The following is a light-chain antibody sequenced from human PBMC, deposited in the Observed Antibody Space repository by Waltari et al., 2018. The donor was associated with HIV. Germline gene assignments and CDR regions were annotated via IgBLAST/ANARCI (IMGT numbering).Light chain of an antibody. V-gene: IGKV3-15*01. CDR2: GAS. J-gene: IGKJ5*01. Sequence: EIVMTQSPATLSVSPGERATLSCRASQSVSSNLAWYQQKPGQGPRLLIYGASTRATGIPARFSGSGSGAEFTLTISSPQSEDFAVYYCQQYNDWPLTFGQGTRLEIK. CDR3: QQYNDWPLT. CDR1: QSVSSN.